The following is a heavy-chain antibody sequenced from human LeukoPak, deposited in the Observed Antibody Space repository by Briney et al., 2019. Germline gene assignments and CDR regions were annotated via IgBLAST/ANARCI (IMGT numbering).Heavy chain of an antibody. CDR1: GFTFSSYA. V-gene: IGHV3-21*01. J-gene: IGHJ4*02. CDR2: ISSSSTYI. Sequence: GGSLRLSCAASGFTFSSYAMNWVRQAPGKGLEWVSSISSSSTYIYYADSVKGRFTISRDNAKNSLYLQMNSLRAEDTAVYYCARGGTTVTYHFGYWGQGTLVTVSS. CDR3: ARGGTTVTYHFGY. D-gene: IGHD4-17*01.